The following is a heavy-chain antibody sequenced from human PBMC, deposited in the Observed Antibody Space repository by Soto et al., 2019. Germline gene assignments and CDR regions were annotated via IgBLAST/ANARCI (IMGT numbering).Heavy chain of an antibody. D-gene: IGHD3-10*01. CDR3: ARGPEEYGSGSYYVGLFDY. Sequence: GGSLRLSCAASGFTFSSYAMHWVRQAPGKGLEWVAVISYDGSNKYYADSVKGRFTISRDNSKNTLYLQMNSLRAEDTAVYYCARGPEEYGSGSYYVGLFDYWGQGTLVTVSS. CDR1: GFTFSSYA. J-gene: IGHJ4*02. V-gene: IGHV3-30-3*01. CDR2: ISYDGSNK.